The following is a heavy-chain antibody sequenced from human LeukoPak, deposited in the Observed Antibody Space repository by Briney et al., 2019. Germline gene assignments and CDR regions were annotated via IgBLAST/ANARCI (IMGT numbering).Heavy chain of an antibody. J-gene: IGHJ4*02. CDR3: AKDRGEWELLPFFDY. V-gene: IGHV3-30*04. CDR2: ISYDGINK. CDR1: GFTFSTYA. Sequence: PGGSLRLSCAASGFTFSTYAIHWVRQAPGKGLEWVAVISYDGINKYYADSVKGRFTISRDNSKNTLYLQMNSLTAKDTAVYFCAKDRGEWELLPFFDYWGQGTLVTVSS. D-gene: IGHD1-26*01.